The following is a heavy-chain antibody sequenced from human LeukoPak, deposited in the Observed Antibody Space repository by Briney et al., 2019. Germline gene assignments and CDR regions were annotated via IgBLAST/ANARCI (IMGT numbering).Heavy chain of an antibody. Sequence: SETLSLTCTVSGGSISSYYWSWIRQPPGKGLEWIGYIYYSGSTNYNPSLKSRATISLDTSKNQFSLKLSSVTAADTAVYYCARVVQLTPPPSYYYYYYMDVWGKGTTVTVSS. V-gene: IGHV4-59*01. D-gene: IGHD6-6*01. CDR3: ARVVQLTPPPSYYYYYYMDV. CDR1: GGSISSYY. J-gene: IGHJ6*03. CDR2: IYYSGST.